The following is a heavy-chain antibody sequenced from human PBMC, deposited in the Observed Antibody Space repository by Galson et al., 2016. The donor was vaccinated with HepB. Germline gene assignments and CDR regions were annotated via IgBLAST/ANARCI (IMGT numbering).Heavy chain of an antibody. V-gene: IGHV3-7*03. CDR3: AREPGADV. Sequence: SLRLSCATSGYSFWRYWMSWVRQAPGKGLEWAANMNPDGSARNYVDSVKGRFTISRDNAKNSLYLQMNSLSVDDTAVYFCAREPGADVWGQGTTVIVPS. CDR1: GYSFWRYW. CDR2: MNPDGSAR. J-gene: IGHJ6*02. D-gene: IGHD1-26*01.